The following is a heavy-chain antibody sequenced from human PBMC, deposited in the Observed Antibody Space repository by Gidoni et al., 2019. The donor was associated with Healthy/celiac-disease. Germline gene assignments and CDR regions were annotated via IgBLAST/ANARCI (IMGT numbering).Heavy chain of an antibody. CDR2: ISGSGGST. CDR1: GFPFSSYA. D-gene: IGHD3-22*01. Sequence: EVQLLESGGGLVQPGGSLRLSCAASGFPFSSYAMSWVRQAPGKGLGWVSAISGSGGSTYYADSVKGRFTISRDNSKNTLYLQMNSLRAEDTAVYYCAKAVYYYDSSGPDDAFDIWGQGTMVTVSS. V-gene: IGHV3-23*01. CDR3: AKAVYYYDSSGPDDAFDI. J-gene: IGHJ3*02.